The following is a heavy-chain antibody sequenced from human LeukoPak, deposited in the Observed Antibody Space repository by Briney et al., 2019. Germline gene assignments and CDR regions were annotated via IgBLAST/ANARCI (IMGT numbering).Heavy chain of an antibody. CDR1: GFTFSSYA. J-gene: IGHJ4*02. Sequence: GRSLRLSCAASGFTFSSYAMHWVRQAPGKGLEWVAVISYDGSNKYYADSVKGRFTISRDNSKNTLYLQMNSLRAEDTAVYYCAREAPPDSYFDYWGQGTLVTVSS. D-gene: IGHD1-14*01. CDR3: AREAPPDSYFDY. V-gene: IGHV3-30-3*01. CDR2: ISYDGSNK.